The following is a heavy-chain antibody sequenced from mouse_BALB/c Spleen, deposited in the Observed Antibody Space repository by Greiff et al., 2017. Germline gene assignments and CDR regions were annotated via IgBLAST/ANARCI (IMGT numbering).Heavy chain of an antibody. CDR2: ISSGSSTI. CDR1: GFTFSSFG. V-gene: IGHV5-17*02. J-gene: IGHJ3*01. D-gene: IGHD2-4*01. CDR3: ARSGYDYDWFAY. Sequence: DVMLVESGGGLVQPGGSRKLSCAASGFTFSSFGMHCVRQAPEKGLEWVAYISSGSSTIYYADTVKGRFTISRDNPKNTLFLQMTSLRSEDTAMYYCARSGYDYDWFAYWGQGTLVTVSA.